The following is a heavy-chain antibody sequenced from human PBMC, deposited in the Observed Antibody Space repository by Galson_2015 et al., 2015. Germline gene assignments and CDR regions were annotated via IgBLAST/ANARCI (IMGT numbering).Heavy chain of an antibody. J-gene: IGHJ6*03. CDR2: INAGNGNT. Sequence: SVKVSCKASGYTFTSYAMHWVRQAPGQRLEWMGWINAGNGNTKYSQKFQGRVTITRDTSASTAYMELSSLRSEDTAVYYCARGATRRITIFGVVTYYYYYMDVWGKGTTVTVSS. CDR1: GYTFTSYA. CDR3: ARGATRRITIFGVVTYYYYYMDV. D-gene: IGHD3-3*01. V-gene: IGHV1-3*01.